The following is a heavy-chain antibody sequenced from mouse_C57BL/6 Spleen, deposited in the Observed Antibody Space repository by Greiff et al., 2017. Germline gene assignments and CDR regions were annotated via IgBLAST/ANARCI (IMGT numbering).Heavy chain of an antibody. CDR3: ARHYYGSSYGYFDV. V-gene: IGHV5-6*01. CDR1: GFTFSSYG. Sequence: EVNLVESGGDLVKPGGSLKLSCAASGFTFSSYGMSWVRQTPDKRLEWVATISSGGSYTYYPDSVKGRFTISRDNAKNTLYLQMSSLKSEDTAIYSCARHYYGSSYGYFDVWGTGTTVTVSS. J-gene: IGHJ1*03. D-gene: IGHD1-1*01. CDR2: ISSGGSYT.